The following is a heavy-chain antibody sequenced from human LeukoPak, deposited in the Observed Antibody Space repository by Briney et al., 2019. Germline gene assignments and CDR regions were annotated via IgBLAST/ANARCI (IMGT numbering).Heavy chain of an antibody. J-gene: IGHJ6*02. CDR2: IIPIFGTA. V-gene: IGHV1-69*13. CDR3: ARDSSGYYYDRYSSYGMDV. Sequence: ASVKVSCKASGGTFSSYAISWVRQAPGQGLEWMGGIIPIFGTANYAQKFQGRVTITADESTSTAYMELSSLRSEDTAVYYCARDSSGYYYDRYSSYGMDVWGQGTTVTVSS. D-gene: IGHD3-22*01. CDR1: GGTFSSYA.